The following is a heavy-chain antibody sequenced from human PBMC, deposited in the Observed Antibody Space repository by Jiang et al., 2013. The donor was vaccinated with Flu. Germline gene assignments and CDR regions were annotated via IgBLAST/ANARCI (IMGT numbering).Heavy chain of an antibody. CDR1: GYTFTTYA. J-gene: IGHJ5*02. Sequence: GAEVKKPGASVKVSCKASGYTFTTYAMHWVRQAPGQRLEWMGRINTGNGNTKYSQKFQGRVTITRDTSASTAYMELSSLRPEDTAVYYCAREAVADTNYFDPWGQGTLVTVSS. CDR2: INTGNGNT. D-gene: IGHD6-19*01. V-gene: IGHV1-3*04. CDR3: AREAVADTNYFDP.